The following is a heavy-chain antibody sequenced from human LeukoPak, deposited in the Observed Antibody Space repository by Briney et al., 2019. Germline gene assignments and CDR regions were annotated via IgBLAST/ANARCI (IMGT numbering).Heavy chain of an antibody. J-gene: IGHJ4*02. CDR1: RFTFRNHG. CDR2: IWYDGSNK. CDR3: ARDRDARYLDY. Sequence: GRSLRLSCAASRFTFRNHGMHWVRQAPGKGLEWVAVIWYDGSNKYYAGSVKGRFTISRDNSKNTLYLQMNSLRAEDTAVYYCARDRDARYLDYWGQGTLVTVSS. D-gene: IGHD6-6*01. V-gene: IGHV3-33*01.